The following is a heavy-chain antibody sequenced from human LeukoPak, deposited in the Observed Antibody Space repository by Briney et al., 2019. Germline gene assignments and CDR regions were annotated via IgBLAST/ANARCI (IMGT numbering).Heavy chain of an antibody. D-gene: IGHD4-17*01. CDR2: MNPNSGNT. V-gene: IGHV1-8*01. CDR1: GYTFTSYD. Sequence: ASVKVSCKASGYTFTSYDINWVRQAPGQGLEWMGWMNPNSGNTGYAQKFQGRVTMTRDTSISTAYMELSSLRFEDTAVYYCAGGVGTTVYYYYMDVWGKGTTVTVSS. CDR3: AGGVGTTVYYYYMDV. J-gene: IGHJ6*03.